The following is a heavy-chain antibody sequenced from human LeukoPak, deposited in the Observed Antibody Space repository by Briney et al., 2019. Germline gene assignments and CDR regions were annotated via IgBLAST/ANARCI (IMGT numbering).Heavy chain of an antibody. J-gene: IGHJ4*02. V-gene: IGHV4-38-2*02. CDR2: IYHSGST. Sequence: SETLSLTCTVSGYSISSGYYWGWIRQPPGKGLEWIGSIYHSGSTYYNPSLKSRVTISVDTSKNQFSLKLSSVTAADTAVYYCAACHYYGSGSFSQAVDYWGQGTLVTVSS. CDR1: GYSISSGYY. D-gene: IGHD3-10*01. CDR3: AACHYYGSGSFSQAVDY.